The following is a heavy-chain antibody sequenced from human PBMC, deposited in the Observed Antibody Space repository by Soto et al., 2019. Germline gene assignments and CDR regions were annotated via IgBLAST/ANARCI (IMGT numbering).Heavy chain of an antibody. CDR3: ARSGCTSISCYDY. J-gene: IGHJ4*02. CDR1: GFTFSSYA. Sequence: EVQLVESGGGLVQPGGSLRLSCAASGFTFSSYAMHWVRQAPGKGLEYVSAISNDGGNTYYANSVKGRFTVSRDNSKNTLFLEMGSLRAEDMAVYYCARSGCTSISCYDYWGQGTLVTVSS. CDR2: ISNDGGNT. D-gene: IGHD2-2*01. V-gene: IGHV3-64*01.